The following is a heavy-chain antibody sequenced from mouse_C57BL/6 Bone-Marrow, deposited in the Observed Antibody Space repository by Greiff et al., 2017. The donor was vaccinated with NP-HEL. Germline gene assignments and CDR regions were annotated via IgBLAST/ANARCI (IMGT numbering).Heavy chain of an antibody. CDR3: TCSVVTTVERNYDY. D-gene: IGHD1-1*01. CDR1: GYTFTDYE. J-gene: IGHJ2*01. Sequence: QVQLQQSGAELVRPGASVTLSCKASGYTFTDYEMHWVKQTPVHGLEWIGAIDPETGGTAYNQKFKGKAILIADKSSSTANMELRSLTSEDSAVYACTCSVVTTVERNYDYRGHGTTLTVSS. CDR2: IDPETGGT. V-gene: IGHV1-15*01.